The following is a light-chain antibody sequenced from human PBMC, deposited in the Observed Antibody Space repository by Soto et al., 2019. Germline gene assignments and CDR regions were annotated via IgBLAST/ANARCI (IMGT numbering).Light chain of an antibody. V-gene: IGLV1-44*01. J-gene: IGLJ2*01. CDR3: AAWDGSLNNVL. CDR1: GSSIGTNT. Sequence: QSVLTQPPSASGTPGQRVTISCSGSGSSIGTNTVNWYRQLPGTAPKLLIYRNNQRPSGDPDRFSGSKSGTSASLAISGLQSEDEAEYYCAAWDGSLNNVLFGGGTKLTVL. CDR2: RNN.